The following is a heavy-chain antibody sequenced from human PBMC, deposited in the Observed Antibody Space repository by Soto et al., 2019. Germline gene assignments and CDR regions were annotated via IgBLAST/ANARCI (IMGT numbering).Heavy chain of an antibody. CDR2: INAGNGNT. Sequence: QVQLVQSGAEVKKPGASVKVSCKASGYTFTSYAMHWVRQAPGQRLEWMGWINAGNGNTKYSQKFQGRVTITRDTSARTAYMELSSLRSEDTAVYYCASLPSGWYGGAVCWGQGTLVTVSS. J-gene: IGHJ4*02. V-gene: IGHV1-3*01. CDR1: GYTFTSYA. CDR3: ASLPSGWYGGAVC. D-gene: IGHD6-19*01.